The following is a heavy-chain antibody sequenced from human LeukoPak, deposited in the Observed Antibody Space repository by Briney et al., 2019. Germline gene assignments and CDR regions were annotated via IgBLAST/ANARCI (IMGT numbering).Heavy chain of an antibody. J-gene: IGHJ4*02. Sequence: GGSLRLSCAASGFTFSSYAMLWVRQAPGKGLEWVAVISYDGSNKYYADSVKGRFTISRDNSKNTLYLQMNSLRAEDTAVYYCARGEGSYNYFDYWGQGTLVTVSS. D-gene: IGHD1-26*01. CDR1: GFTFSSYA. CDR3: ARGEGSYNYFDY. CDR2: ISYDGSNK. V-gene: IGHV3-30*04.